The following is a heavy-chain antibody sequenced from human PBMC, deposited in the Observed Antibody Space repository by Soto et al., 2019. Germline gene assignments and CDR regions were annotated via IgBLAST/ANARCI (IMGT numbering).Heavy chain of an antibody. Sequence: QITLRESGPTRVKPTQTLTLTCTFSGFSLSARPVAVGWIRQPPGKALERLALIYWDDDKRYSPSLMSRLTITTDTSKNQEVLTMTNMDPLDTAIYYCVHRAGIDGNWHGGYFYYWGQGALVNVSS. J-gene: IGHJ4*02. V-gene: IGHV2-5*02. CDR1: GFSLSARPVA. CDR3: VHRAGIDGNWHGGYFYY. D-gene: IGHD1-1*01. CDR2: IYWDDDK.